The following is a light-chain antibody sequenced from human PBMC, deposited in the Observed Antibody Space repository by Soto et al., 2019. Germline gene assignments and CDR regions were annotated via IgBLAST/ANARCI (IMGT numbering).Light chain of an antibody. V-gene: IGKV3-20*01. CDR1: QTVSTNN. Sequence: EIVLTQSPGTLSLSPGERATLSCTASQTVSTNNFVWYKQRPAQPPRLLIYGASSRATGIPDRFSGSGSGIDFSLTISTMEPADFAVYYCQQHVDAPITFGQGTRLEIK. CDR3: QQHVDAPIT. CDR2: GAS. J-gene: IGKJ5*01.